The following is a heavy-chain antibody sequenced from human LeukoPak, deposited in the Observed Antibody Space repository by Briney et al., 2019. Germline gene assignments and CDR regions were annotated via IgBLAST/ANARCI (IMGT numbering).Heavy chain of an antibody. CDR2: ISSSGST. V-gene: IGHV4-61*02. Sequence: SQTLSLTCTVSGDSISSGDYYWSWIRQPAGKGLEWIGRISSSGSTNYNPSLKSRVTISVDTSKNQFSLKLSSVTAADTAVYYCARGSGITMIVVVIGDAFDIWGQGTMVTVSS. CDR3: ARGSGITMIVVVIGDAFDI. J-gene: IGHJ3*02. CDR1: GDSISSGDYY. D-gene: IGHD3-22*01.